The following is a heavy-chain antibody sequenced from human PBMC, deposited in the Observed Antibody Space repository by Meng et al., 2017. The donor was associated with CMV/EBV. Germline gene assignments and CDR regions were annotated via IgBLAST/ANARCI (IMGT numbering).Heavy chain of an antibody. CDR3: ARDRSGYDFWSGYYGYFDY. CDR2: IYYSGST. Sequence: SETLSLTCTVSGGSISSSSYYWGWIRQSPGKGLEWIGSIYYSGSTYYNPSLKSRVTISVDTSKNQFSLKLSSVTAADTAVYYCARDRSGYDFWSGYYGYFDYWGQGTLVTVSS. CDR1: GGSISSSSYY. J-gene: IGHJ4*02. D-gene: IGHD3-3*01. V-gene: IGHV4-39*07.